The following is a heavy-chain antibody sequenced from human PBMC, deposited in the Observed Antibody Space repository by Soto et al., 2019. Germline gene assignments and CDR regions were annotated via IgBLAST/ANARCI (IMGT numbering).Heavy chain of an antibody. V-gene: IGHV3-23*01. J-gene: IGHJ5*02. Sequence: GGSLRLFSAASGFTFSRDDMSSVRQAPGKGLEWVSAISGSGGSTYYADSVKGRFTIARDNSQNTLYLQMNSLRAEDTAVYYCAKRAIAAAGPPNWFDPWGQGTPVTVSS. CDR1: GFTFSRDD. CDR2: ISGSGGST. D-gene: IGHD6-13*01. CDR3: AKRAIAAAGPPNWFDP.